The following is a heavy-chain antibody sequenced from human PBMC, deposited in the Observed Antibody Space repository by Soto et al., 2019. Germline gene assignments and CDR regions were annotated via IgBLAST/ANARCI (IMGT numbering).Heavy chain of an antibody. V-gene: IGHV5-51*01. CDR3: ARLAWRGYSPPDV. Sequence: PGESLKISCMGSGYSFTNNWIGWVRQMPGKGLEWMGIIYPGDSDTKYSPSFQGQVTISADKSISTAYLQWSSLKASDTAMYYCARLAWRGYSPPDVWGQGTTVTVSS. J-gene: IGHJ6*02. D-gene: IGHD5-18*01. CDR1: GYSFTNNW. CDR2: IYPGDSDT.